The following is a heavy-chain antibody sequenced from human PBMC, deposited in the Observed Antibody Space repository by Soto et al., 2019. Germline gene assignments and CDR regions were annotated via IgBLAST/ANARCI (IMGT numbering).Heavy chain of an antibody. J-gene: IGHJ4*02. D-gene: IGHD1-26*01. CDR3: TRDRSGSSLKRADY. Sequence: GGSLRLSCAASGFTFSSYEMDWVRQAPGKGLEWVAYISDRGTNINYVDSVKGRFTISRDNAKSSLYLQMNSLRAEDTAVYFCTRDRSGSSLKRADYWGQGTLVTAPQ. CDR1: GFTFSSYE. V-gene: IGHV3-48*03. CDR2: ISDRGTNI.